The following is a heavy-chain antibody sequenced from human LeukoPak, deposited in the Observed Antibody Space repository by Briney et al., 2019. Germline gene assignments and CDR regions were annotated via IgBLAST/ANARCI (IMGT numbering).Heavy chain of an antibody. D-gene: IGHD3-22*01. CDR1: GYIFTNYW. J-gene: IGHJ3*02. V-gene: IGHV5-51*01. CDR3: ARQGAGASYYDPTGLPRGAFDS. Sequence: GESLKISCRASGYIFTNYWIAWVRWMPGEGLRWMGIILPGDSDTRYSPSFRGQVTISAETSTRTAYLQWTSLRASDGAIYYCARQGAGASYYDPTGLPRGAFDSWGQGTTVTVSS. CDR2: ILPGDSDT.